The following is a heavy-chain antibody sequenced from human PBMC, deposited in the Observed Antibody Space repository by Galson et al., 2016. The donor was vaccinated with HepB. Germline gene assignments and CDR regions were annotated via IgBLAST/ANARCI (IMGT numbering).Heavy chain of an antibody. CDR3: ARDKMVNPRGTQWSGMDV. CDR2: IHAATGNT. J-gene: IGHJ3*01. Sequence: SVKVSCKASGYSFSSFAIHWVRQAPGQRLEWMGWIHAATGNTKYPQNFQGRVTLTRDTSASTVYMEVSSLRPEDTAFYYCARDKMVNPRGTQWSGMDVWGQGTMVSVSS. CDR1: GYSFSSFA. D-gene: IGHD2-8*01. V-gene: IGHV1-3*01.